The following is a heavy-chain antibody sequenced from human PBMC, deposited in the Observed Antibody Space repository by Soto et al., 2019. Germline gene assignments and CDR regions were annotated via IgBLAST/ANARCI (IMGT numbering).Heavy chain of an antibody. CDR2: IYNDGTYA. D-gene: IGHD6-13*01. J-gene: IGHJ4*02. Sequence: GGSLRLSXAGPGFTFNMYWMHWARQVPGKGPVWVARIYNDGTYADYADSVKGRFTISRDNAKDTLYLQMNDLRAEDSALYHCTRGPRATSAGTSAHWGQGTLVTVSS. CDR1: GFTFNMYW. V-gene: IGHV3-74*01. CDR3: TRGPRATSAGTSAH.